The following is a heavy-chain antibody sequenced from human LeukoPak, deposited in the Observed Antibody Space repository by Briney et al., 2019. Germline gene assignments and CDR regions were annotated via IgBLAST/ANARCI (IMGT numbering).Heavy chain of an antibody. Sequence: GGSLRVCCAASGFTFNSYWMSWVRQAPGKGLEWVANIKQDGSEKYYVDSVKGRFTISRDNAKNSLYQQMNSLTAEDTAVYYCARDSYHGKWRHAFDIWGQGTMVTVSS. CDR2: IKQDGSEK. CDR1: GFTFNSYW. D-gene: IGHD1-14*01. J-gene: IGHJ3*02. V-gene: IGHV3-7*01. CDR3: ARDSYHGKWRHAFDI.